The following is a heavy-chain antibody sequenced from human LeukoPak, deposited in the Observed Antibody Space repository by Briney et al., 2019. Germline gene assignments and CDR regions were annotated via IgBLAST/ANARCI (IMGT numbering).Heavy chain of an antibody. CDR3: ARGPSGSGDAFDI. Sequence: KPSETLSLTCPVSGGSISSYYWRWIRQHQGKGRERIGYIYYSGRTNYNPSLKRRVTISLDPSKNHFSLKLSSVTAADTAVYYCARGPSGSGDAFDIWGQGTMVTVSS. V-gene: IGHV4-59*01. J-gene: IGHJ3*02. CDR1: GGSISSYY. CDR2: IYYSGRT. D-gene: IGHD1-14*01.